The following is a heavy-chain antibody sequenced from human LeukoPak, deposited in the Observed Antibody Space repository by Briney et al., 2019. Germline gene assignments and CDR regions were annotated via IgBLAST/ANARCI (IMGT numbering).Heavy chain of an antibody. Sequence: PSETLSLTCAVYGGSFSGYYWSWIRQPPGKGLEWIGEINHSGSTNYNPSLKSRVTISVDTSKNHFSLNLRSVTAADTPVYYCARKRGLYFDYWGQGTLVTVSS. CDR2: INHSGST. CDR3: ARKRGLYFDY. J-gene: IGHJ4*02. V-gene: IGHV4-34*01. CDR1: GGSFSGYY.